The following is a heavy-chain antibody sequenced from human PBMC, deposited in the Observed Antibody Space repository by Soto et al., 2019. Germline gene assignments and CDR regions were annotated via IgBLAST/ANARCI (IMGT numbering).Heavy chain of an antibody. J-gene: IGHJ6*02. CDR2: IIPIFGTA. CDR3: ARDLVGYSSSWHYYGMDV. CDR1: GGTFSSYA. D-gene: IGHD6-13*01. V-gene: IGHV1-69*06. Sequence: SVKVSCKASGGTFSSYAISWVRQAPGQGLEWMGGIIPIFGTANYAQKFQGRVTITADKSTRTAYMELSSLRSEYTAVYYCARDLVGYSSSWHYYGMDVWGQGTTVAVSS.